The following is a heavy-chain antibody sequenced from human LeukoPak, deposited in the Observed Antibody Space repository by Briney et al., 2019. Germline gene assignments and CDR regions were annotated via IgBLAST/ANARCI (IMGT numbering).Heavy chain of an antibody. CDR1: GFTFSTFG. D-gene: IGHD3-16*01. V-gene: IGHV3-23*01. Sequence: RGSLRLSCAVSGFTFSTFGMSWVRQAPGKGLEWVSAISAIDNSTHYADSVKGRFSISRDYSKNTLYLQMNSLRAEDTAVYYCAKAGESGYYDYWGQGTLVTVSS. CDR3: AKAGESGYYDY. J-gene: IGHJ4*02. CDR2: ISAIDNST.